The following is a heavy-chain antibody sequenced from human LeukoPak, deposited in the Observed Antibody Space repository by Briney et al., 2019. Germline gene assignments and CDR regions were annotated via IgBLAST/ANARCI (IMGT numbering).Heavy chain of an antibody. D-gene: IGHD3-16*01. J-gene: IGHJ4*02. CDR1: GFIFRNYP. V-gene: IGHV3-23*01. CDR2: LRGDGET. Sequence: QTGGSLRLSCAASGFIFRNYPMSWVRQAPARGLEWVSSLRGDGETFYADSVKGRFTLSRDDSRNTVYLQLNNLRVEDTAIYYCAKASWVSNVDAVLWGQGTLVTVSS. CDR3: AKASWVSNVDAVL.